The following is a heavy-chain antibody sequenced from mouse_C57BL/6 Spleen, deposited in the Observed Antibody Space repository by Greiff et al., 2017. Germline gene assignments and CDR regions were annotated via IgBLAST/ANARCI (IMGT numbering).Heavy chain of an antibody. CDR3: ARSANYYGSSPSMDY. V-gene: IGHV1-82*01. CDR2: IYPGDGDT. D-gene: IGHD1-1*01. Sequence: QVQLQQSGPELVKPGASVKISCKASGYAFSSSWMDWVKQRPGKGLEWIGRIYPGDGDTNYNGKFKGKATLTADKSSSTAYMQLSSLTSEDSAVYFCARSANYYGSSPSMDYWGQGTSVTVSS. CDR1: GYAFSSSW. J-gene: IGHJ4*01.